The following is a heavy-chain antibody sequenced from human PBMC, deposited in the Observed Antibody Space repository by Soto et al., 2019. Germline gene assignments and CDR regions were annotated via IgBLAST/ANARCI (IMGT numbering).Heavy chain of an antibody. D-gene: IGHD6-13*01. Sequence: EVQLVESGGGLVQPGGSLRLSCAASGFTFSSYWMHWVRQAPGKGLVWVSRINSDGSSTSYADSVKGRFTISRDNAKNTMYLEMSGLRAEDTAVYYCARDRPGYSSSRGGQRFDYWGQGTLVTVSS. CDR1: GFTFSSYW. J-gene: IGHJ4*02. CDR2: INSDGSST. V-gene: IGHV3-74*01. CDR3: ARDRPGYSSSRGGQRFDY.